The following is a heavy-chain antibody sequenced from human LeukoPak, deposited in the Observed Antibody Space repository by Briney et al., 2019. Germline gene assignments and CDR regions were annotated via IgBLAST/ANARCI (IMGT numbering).Heavy chain of an antibody. CDR2: ISASGGST. J-gene: IGHJ4*02. CDR1: GFPFRNYA. Sequence: PGGSLSLSCVASGFPFRNYAMSWVRQAPGKGLEGVSAISASGGSTYYADSVKGRFTISRDNSKNTLYLQMNSLRAEDTAVYYCAQNYGGTLYWGQGTLVTVSS. CDR3: AQNYGGTLY. D-gene: IGHD4-23*01. V-gene: IGHV3-23*01.